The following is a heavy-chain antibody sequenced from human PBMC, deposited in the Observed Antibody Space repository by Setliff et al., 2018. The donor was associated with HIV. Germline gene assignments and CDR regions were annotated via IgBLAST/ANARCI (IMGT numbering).Heavy chain of an antibody. Sequence: SETLSLTCTVSGGSISSDDFFWGWIRQPPGKGLEWIGAIYYSGSTYYNPSLKSRVTISMDTSKNHFSLKLSSVTAADTAVYYYATRVDLRHYYYYMDVWGKGTTVTVSS. CDR2: IYYSGST. V-gene: IGHV4-39*07. CDR1: GGSISSDDFF. D-gene: IGHD2-15*01. CDR3: ATRVDLRHYYYYMDV. J-gene: IGHJ6*03.